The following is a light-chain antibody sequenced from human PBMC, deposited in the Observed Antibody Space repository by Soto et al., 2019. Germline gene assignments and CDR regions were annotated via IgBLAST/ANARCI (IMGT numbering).Light chain of an antibody. CDR3: YSDGGSYTWV. CDR2: DVS. Sequence: QSALTQPRSVSGSPGQSVTISCTGTSGDVGGYNFVSWYQQHPGKAPTLMIFDVSQRPSGVPDRFSGSKSGNTASLTISGLQADDEAGYYCYSDGGSYTWVFGGGTKLTVL. V-gene: IGLV2-11*01. CDR1: SGDVGGYNF. J-gene: IGLJ3*02.